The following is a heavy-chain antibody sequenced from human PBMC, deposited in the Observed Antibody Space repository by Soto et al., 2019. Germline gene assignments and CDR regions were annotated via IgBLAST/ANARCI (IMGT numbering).Heavy chain of an antibody. D-gene: IGHD3-16*02. V-gene: IGHV1-2*02. CDR2: INPNSGGT. CDR1: VCTFTGYY. J-gene: IGHJ4*02. CDR3: ASSYDYVWGSYHH. Sequence: CRASVCTFTGYYIHWVRLAPGQGLEWMGWINPNSGGTNYAQKFQGRVTMTRDTSISTAYMELSRLRSDDTAVYYCASSYDYVWGSYHHWGQGTLVTVSS.